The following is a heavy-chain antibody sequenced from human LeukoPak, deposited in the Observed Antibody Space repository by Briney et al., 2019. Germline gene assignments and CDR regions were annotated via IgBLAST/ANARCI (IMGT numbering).Heavy chain of an antibody. CDR3: AKEKAGYCSSASCFDGYDY. J-gene: IGHJ4*02. CDR1: GFTFSSYA. D-gene: IGHD2-2*01. Sequence: GGSLRLSCAASGFTFSSYAMSWVRQAPGKGLEWVSAISGSGGSTYYADSVKGRFSISRDNSKNTLYLQLNSLRAEDTAVYYCAKEKAGYCSSASCFDGYDYWGQGTLVTVSS. CDR2: ISGSGGST. V-gene: IGHV3-23*01.